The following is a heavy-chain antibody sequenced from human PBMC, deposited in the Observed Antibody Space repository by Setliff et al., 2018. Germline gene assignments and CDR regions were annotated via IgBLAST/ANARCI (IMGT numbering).Heavy chain of an antibody. Sequence: PSETLSLTCSVSGDSISSRRNYWGWIRQPAVEGLEWIGQIYTSWSTIYNPSLKSRVTILLDTSKNQFSLTLTSVTAADTAVYYCARMTGFQYIDVWGKGTTVTVSS. CDR3: ARMTGFQYIDV. V-gene: IGHV4-61*09. J-gene: IGHJ6*03. CDR1: GDSISSRRNY. CDR2: IYTSWST. D-gene: IGHD3-3*01.